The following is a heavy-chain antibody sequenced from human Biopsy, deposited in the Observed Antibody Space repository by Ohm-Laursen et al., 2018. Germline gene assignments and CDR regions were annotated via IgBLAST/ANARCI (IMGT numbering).Heavy chain of an antibody. Sequence: ASVKVSCKTPGGTFSNYGVNWVRQAPGQGLEWLGGNIPILGTGNYAQKFQDRVTVAADTSTSTATMELRSLRSDDTAMYYCATKLTGYFHHWGQGTLVSVSS. J-gene: IGHJ1*01. D-gene: IGHD3-9*01. CDR3: ATKLTGYFHH. V-gene: IGHV1-69*06. CDR2: NIPILGTG. CDR1: GGTFSNYG.